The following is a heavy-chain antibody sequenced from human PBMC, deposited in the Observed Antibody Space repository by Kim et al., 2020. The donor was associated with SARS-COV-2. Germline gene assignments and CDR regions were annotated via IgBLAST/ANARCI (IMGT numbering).Heavy chain of an antibody. Sequence: ASVKVSCKASGYTFTDYYIHWVRQAPGLGLDWMGVINPSDDSTAYAQNFQGRVTMTRDTSTSTVYMDLSSLRSEDTAVYYCARGGCGNGFDGWGQGTMVT. CDR1: GYTFTDYY. V-gene: IGHV1-46*01. CDR2: INPSDDST. CDR3: ARGGCGNGFDG. J-gene: IGHJ3*01. D-gene: IGHD3-10*01.